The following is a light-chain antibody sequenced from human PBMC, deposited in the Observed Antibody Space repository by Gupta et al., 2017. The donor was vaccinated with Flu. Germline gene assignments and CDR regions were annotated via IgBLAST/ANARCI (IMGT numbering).Light chain of an antibody. Sequence: PVTLGQPASISCRSSQSLVHSNGNTYLTWFQQRPGQSPRRLIYRVSNRDSGVPDRFSGSGSGTDFTLKISRVEAEDVGVYYCMQGTHWKTFGQGTKLEIK. CDR1: QSLVHSNGNTY. CDR3: MQGTHWKT. V-gene: IGKV2-30*02. CDR2: RVS. J-gene: IGKJ1*01.